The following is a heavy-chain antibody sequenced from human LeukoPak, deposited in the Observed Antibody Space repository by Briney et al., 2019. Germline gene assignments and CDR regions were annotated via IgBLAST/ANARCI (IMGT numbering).Heavy chain of an antibody. Sequence: GGSLRLSCAASGFTFSSYERNWVRQAPGKGLEWVSYISSSGSTIYYADSVKGRFTISRDNAKNSLYLQMNSLRAEDTAVYYCARDSSILFDYWGQGTLVTVSS. CDR2: ISSSGSTI. D-gene: IGHD6-6*01. CDR1: GFTFSSYE. CDR3: ARDSSILFDY. V-gene: IGHV3-48*03. J-gene: IGHJ4*02.